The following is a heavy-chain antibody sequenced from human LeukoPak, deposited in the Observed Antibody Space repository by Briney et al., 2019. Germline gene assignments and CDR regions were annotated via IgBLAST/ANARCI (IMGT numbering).Heavy chain of an antibody. CDR3: ARLKDTARAPAGYYYGMDV. V-gene: IGHV4-59*01. CDR2: IYYSGST. J-gene: IGHJ6*02. CDR1: GGSISSYY. D-gene: IGHD5-18*01. Sequence: SETLSLTCTLSGGSISSYYWSWIRQPPGKGLEWIGYIYYSGSTNYNPSLKRRVTISVDTSKNQFSLKLSSVTAADTAVYYCARLKDTARAPAGYYYGMDVWGQGTTVTVSS.